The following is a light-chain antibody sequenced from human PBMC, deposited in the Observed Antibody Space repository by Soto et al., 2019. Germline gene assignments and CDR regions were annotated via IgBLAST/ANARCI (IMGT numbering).Light chain of an antibody. Sequence: EIVLTQSPGTLSLSPGERATLSCRASQSVSSSYLAWYQQKPGQAPRLLIYGATSRATGIPDTFSGRGSGTDFTLTIRRLETEDLAVYYCQQYGSSLLTLGEGDKGDI. CDR2: GAT. CDR3: QQYGSSLLT. J-gene: IGKJ4*01. V-gene: IGKV3-20*01. CDR1: QSVSSSY.